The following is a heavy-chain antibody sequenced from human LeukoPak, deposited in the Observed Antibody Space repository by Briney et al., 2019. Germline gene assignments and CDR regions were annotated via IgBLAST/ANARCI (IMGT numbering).Heavy chain of an antibody. CDR1: GGSFSAHY. J-gene: IGHJ4*02. Sequence: PSETLSLTCAVSGGSFSAHYWTWIRQPPGKGLQWVGEIHPSGITNYTPSLKSRVTISVDTSKNQFSLKLSSVTAADTAVYYCARLGSSIAARLRGLYWGQGTLVTVSS. CDR2: IHPSGIT. CDR3: ARLGSSIAARLRGLY. D-gene: IGHD6-6*01. V-gene: IGHV4-34*01.